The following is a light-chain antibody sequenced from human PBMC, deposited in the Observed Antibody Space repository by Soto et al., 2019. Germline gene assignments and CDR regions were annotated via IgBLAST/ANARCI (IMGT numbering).Light chain of an antibody. V-gene: IGKV3-15*01. Sequence: EIVMTQSPATLSVSPGERATLSCRASQSISDTLAWYQQKPGQAPRLLIYSASRRATGFPGRFSGSGSGTDFTLTISSLQSEDLAVYYCQQYNNWPPWTFGQGTKVDIK. CDR2: SAS. CDR1: QSISDT. J-gene: IGKJ1*01. CDR3: QQYNNWPPWT.